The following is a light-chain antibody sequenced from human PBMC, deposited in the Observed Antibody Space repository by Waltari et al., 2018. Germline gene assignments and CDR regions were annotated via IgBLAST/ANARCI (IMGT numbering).Light chain of an antibody. CDR3: LLSYAGARV. V-gene: IGLV7-46*01. CDR1: TGPVTNDPF. Sequence: QAVVTQEPSLTVSPGRTVTLTCGSSTGPVTNDPFPYWFQQKPGHAPRALIYDGTNRQSWTPARFSGSLVGGKAALTLSGAQPEDETVYYCLLSYAGARVFGGGTKLTVL. J-gene: IGLJ3*02. CDR2: DGT.